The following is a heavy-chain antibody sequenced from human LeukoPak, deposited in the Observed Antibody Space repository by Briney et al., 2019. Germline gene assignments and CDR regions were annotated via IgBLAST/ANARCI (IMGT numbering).Heavy chain of an antibody. J-gene: IGHJ4*02. CDR3: ARYLAGNFDY. V-gene: IGHV4-59*01. CDR1: GGSISSYY. D-gene: IGHD1-1*01. CDR2: IDYSGST. Sequence: PSETLSLTCTVSGGSISSYYWCWIRQPPGKGLEWIGYIDYSGSTNYNPSHKSRVTISADTSKNQFSLKLSSVTAADTAVYYCARYLAGNFDYWGQGTLVTVSS.